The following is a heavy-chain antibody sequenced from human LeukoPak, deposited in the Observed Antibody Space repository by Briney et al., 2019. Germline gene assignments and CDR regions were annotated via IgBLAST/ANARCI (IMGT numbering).Heavy chain of an antibody. CDR1: GITFSRYS. CDR2: VSTSSTYI. Sequence: GGSLRLSCAASGITFSRYSINWVRQAPGKGLEWLSSVSTSSTYIKDADSVKGRFTISRDDAKNSLYLAMNSLRAEDTAVYYCATDLTRDSTNWYGVFDIWGQGTMVTVSS. J-gene: IGHJ3*02. D-gene: IGHD6-13*01. V-gene: IGHV3-21*01. CDR3: ATDLTRDSTNWYGVFDI.